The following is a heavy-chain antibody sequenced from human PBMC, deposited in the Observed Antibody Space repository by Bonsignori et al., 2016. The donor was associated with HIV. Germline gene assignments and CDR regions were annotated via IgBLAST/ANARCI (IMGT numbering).Heavy chain of an antibody. CDR2: IRYDGSNK. CDR3: AKPRDY. V-gene: IGHV3-30*02. J-gene: IGHJ4*02. Sequence: WIRQPPGKGLEWVAFIRYDGSNKYYADSVKGRFTISRDNSKNTLYLQMNSLRAEDTAVYYCAKPRDYWGQGTLVTVSS.